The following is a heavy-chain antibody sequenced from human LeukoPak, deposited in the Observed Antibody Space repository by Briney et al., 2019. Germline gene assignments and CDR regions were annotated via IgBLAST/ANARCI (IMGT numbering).Heavy chain of an antibody. D-gene: IGHD6-25*01. CDR2: ITSSGNTT. V-gene: IGHV3-23*01. CDR3: AKDFGGSGYDWYFDL. CDR1: GFTFSFYA. Sequence: GRSLRFSCAASGFTFSFYAKSWVRQAPGKGLEWVAGITSSGNTTYYADPVKGRFTISRDNSRNILYLQMNSLRAEDTAIYYCAKDFGGSGYDWYFDLWGRGTVVTVSS. J-gene: IGHJ2*01.